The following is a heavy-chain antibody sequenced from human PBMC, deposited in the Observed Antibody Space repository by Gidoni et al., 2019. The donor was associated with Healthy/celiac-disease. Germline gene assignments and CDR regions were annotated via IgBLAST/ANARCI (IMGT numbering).Heavy chain of an antibody. Sequence: QVQLVQSGAEVKKPGASVKVSCKASGYTFTSYAMHWVRQAPGQRREWIGWINAGNGNTKYSQKFQGRVTITRDTSASTAYMELSSLRSEDTAVYYCARGGRYDFWSGYLYYYYYYYMDVWGKGTTVTVSS. J-gene: IGHJ6*03. D-gene: IGHD3-3*01. CDR2: INAGNGNT. CDR1: GYTFTSYA. V-gene: IGHV1-3*01. CDR3: ARGGRYDFWSGYLYYYYYYYMDV.